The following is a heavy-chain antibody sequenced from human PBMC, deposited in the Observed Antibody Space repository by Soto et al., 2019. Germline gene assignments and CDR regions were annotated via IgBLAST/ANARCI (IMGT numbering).Heavy chain of an antibody. J-gene: IGHJ4*02. V-gene: IGHV1-46*03. CDR2: INPSGGST. D-gene: IGHD5-18*01. CDR3: TRAFGSRDTDFDY. Sequence: ASVKVSCKASGYTFTSYNIHWVRRAPGRGLEWMGIINPSGGSTSYAQKFQGRVTMTRDTSTSTVYMELSSLRSEDTAVYYCTRAFGSRDTDFDYWGQGTLVTVSS. CDR1: GYTFTSYN.